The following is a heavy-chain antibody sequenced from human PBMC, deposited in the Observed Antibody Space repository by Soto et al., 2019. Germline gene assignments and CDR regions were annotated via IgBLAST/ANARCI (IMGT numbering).Heavy chain of an antibody. V-gene: IGHV4-59*01. Sequence: SETLSLTCTVSGDSISSYYWSWIRQPPGEGLEWIGYIYYSWSAYYNPSLKSRVSMSVDTSKNQFSLTLSSVTAADTAVYYCARGVAVAGKRFDPWGRGILVTVSS. CDR3: ARGVAVAGKRFDP. J-gene: IGHJ5*02. CDR1: GDSISSYY. CDR2: IYYSWSA. D-gene: IGHD6-19*01.